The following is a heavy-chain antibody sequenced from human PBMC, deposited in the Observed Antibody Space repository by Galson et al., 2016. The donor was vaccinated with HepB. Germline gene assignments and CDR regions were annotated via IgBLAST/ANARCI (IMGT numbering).Heavy chain of an antibody. Sequence: SLRLSCAVSGFSSSDYFMSRVRQAPGKGPEWVGNIKGNGSEKFHADSVKGRFTISTDNSKNTLYLQMDSLRVEDTAIFYCAREGWSTLDSWAQGTLVMVSP. CDR1: GFSSSDYF. D-gene: IGHD2-15*01. J-gene: IGHJ4*02. V-gene: IGHV3-7*01. CDR2: IKGNGSEK. CDR3: AREGWSTLDS.